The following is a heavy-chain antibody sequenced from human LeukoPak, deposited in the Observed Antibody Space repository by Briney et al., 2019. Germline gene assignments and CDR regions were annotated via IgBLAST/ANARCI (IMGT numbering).Heavy chain of an antibody. Sequence: GGSLRLSCAASGFTFSNAWMSWVRQAPGKGLEWVGRIKSKTDGGTTDYAAPVKGRFTISRDDSKNTLYLQMNSLKTEDTAVYYCTTDMYRYCSSTSCPAWVYYMDVWGKGTTVTVSS. CDR3: TTDMYRYCSSTSCPAWVYYMDV. CDR1: GFTFSNAW. J-gene: IGHJ6*03. CDR2: IKSKTDGGTT. V-gene: IGHV3-15*01. D-gene: IGHD2-2*01.